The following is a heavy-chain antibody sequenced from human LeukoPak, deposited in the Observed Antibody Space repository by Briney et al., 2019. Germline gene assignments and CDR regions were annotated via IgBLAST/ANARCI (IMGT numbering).Heavy chain of an antibody. D-gene: IGHD1-26*01. Sequence: SETLSLTCTVSGGSISSYYWSWIRQPPGKGLEWIGYIYYSGSTNYNPSLKSRVTISVDTSKNQFSLKLSSVTAAGTAVYYCARGGGNQPFDYWGQGTLVTVSS. V-gene: IGHV4-59*01. CDR2: IYYSGST. CDR1: GGSISSYY. J-gene: IGHJ4*02. CDR3: ARGGGNQPFDY.